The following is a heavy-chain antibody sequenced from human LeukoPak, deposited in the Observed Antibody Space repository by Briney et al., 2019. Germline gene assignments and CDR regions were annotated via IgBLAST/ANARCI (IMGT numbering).Heavy chain of an antibody. Sequence: PSETLSLTCTVSGGSISSYYWSWIRQPPGKGLEWIGYIYHSGSTNYNPSLKSRVTISVDTSKNQFSLKLSSVTAADTAVYYCARRHCSGGSCRFDYWGQGTLVTVSS. V-gene: IGHV4-59*08. CDR1: GGSISSYY. CDR2: IYHSGST. J-gene: IGHJ4*02. D-gene: IGHD2-15*01. CDR3: ARRHCSGGSCRFDY.